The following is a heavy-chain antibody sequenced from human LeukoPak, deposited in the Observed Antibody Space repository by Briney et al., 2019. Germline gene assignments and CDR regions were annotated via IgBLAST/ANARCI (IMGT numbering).Heavy chain of an antibody. Sequence: PSETLSLTCTVSGGSISSYYWSWIRQPPGKGLEWIGYIYYSGSTNYNPSLKSRVTISVDTSNNQFSLKLSSVTAADTAVYYCARLGYYDSSGYVDYWGQGTLVTVSS. CDR2: IYYSGST. V-gene: IGHV4-59*08. D-gene: IGHD3-22*01. CDR3: ARLGYYDSSGYVDY. CDR1: GGSISSYY. J-gene: IGHJ4*02.